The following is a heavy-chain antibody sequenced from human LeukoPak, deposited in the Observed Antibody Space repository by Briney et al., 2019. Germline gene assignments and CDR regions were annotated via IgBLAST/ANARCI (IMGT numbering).Heavy chain of an antibody. V-gene: IGHV4-34*01. J-gene: IGHJ6*02. Sequence: SETLSLTCAVYGGSFSGYYWSWIRQPPGKGLEWIGEINHSGSTNYNPSLKSRVTISVDTSKNQFSLKLSSVTAADTAVYYCARARGPHPPDYYYYGMDVWGQGTTVTVSS. CDR1: GGSFSGYY. CDR3: ARARGPHPPDYYYYGMDV. CDR2: INHSGST.